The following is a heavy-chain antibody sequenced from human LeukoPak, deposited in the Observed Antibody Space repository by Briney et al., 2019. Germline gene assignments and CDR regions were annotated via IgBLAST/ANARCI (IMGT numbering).Heavy chain of an antibody. CDR1: GYTFTGYY. J-gene: IGHJ5*02. V-gene: IGHV1-2*02. CDR3: AREVIVAAIAGWFDP. D-gene: IGHD2-15*01. Sequence: ASVKVSCKASGYTFTGYYLHWVRQAPGQGLDWMGWINPHSGGTNYAQKFQGRVTMTRDTSITTAYMELSRLRSDDTAVYYCAREVIVAAIAGWFDPWGQGTLVTVSS. CDR2: INPHSGGT.